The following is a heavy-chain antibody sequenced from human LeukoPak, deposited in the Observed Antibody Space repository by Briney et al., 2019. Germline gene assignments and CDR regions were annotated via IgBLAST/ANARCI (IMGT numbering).Heavy chain of an antibody. V-gene: IGHV4-59*01. CDR3: ARLGYSGYVVDY. Sequence: SETLSLTCTVSGGSISSYYWSWIRQPPGKGLEWIGYIYYSGNTNYNPSLKSRVTISVDTSKNQFSLKLSSVTAADTAVYYCARLGYSGYVVDYWGQGTLVTVSS. J-gene: IGHJ4*02. D-gene: IGHD5-12*01. CDR2: IYYSGNT. CDR1: GGSISSYY.